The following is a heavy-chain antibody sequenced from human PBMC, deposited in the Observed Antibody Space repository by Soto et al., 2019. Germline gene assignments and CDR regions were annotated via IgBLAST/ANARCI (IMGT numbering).Heavy chain of an antibody. D-gene: IGHD3-10*01. CDR1: GFTFSSYS. CDR2: ISSSSSTI. V-gene: IGHV3-48*01. J-gene: IGHJ5*02. Sequence: GGSLRLSCAASGFTFSSYSMNWVRQAPGKGLEWVSYISSSSSTIYYADSVKGRFTISRDNAKNSLYLQMNSLRAEDTAVYYCARDLRMVRTSDWFDPWGQGTLVTVSS. CDR3: ARDLRMVRTSDWFDP.